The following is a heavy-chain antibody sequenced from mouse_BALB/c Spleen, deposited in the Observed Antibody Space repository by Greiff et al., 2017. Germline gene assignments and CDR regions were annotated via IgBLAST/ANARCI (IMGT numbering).Heavy chain of an antibody. CDR2: SRNKANDYTT. Sequence: EVMLVESGGGLVQPGGSLRLSCATSGFTFSDFYMEWVRQPPGKRLEWIAASRNKANDYTTEYSASVKGRFIVSRDTSQSILYLQMNALRAEDTAIYYCARATYGSSLAWFAYWGQGTLVTVSA. CDR3: ARATYGSSLAWFAY. CDR1: GFTFSDFY. D-gene: IGHD1-1*01. J-gene: IGHJ3*01. V-gene: IGHV7-1*02.